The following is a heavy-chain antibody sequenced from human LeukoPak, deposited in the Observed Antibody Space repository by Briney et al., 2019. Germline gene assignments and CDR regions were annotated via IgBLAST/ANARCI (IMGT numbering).Heavy chain of an antibody. J-gene: IGHJ4*02. CDR1: GFTFSSYS. D-gene: IGHD1-26*01. V-gene: IGHV3-21*01. CDR2: ISSSSSYI. Sequence: AGGSLRLSCAASGFTFSSYSMNWVRQAPGKGLEWVSSISSSSSYIYYADSVKGRFTISRDNAKNSLYLQMNSLRAEDTAVYYCARDRTRQWELLRNFDYWGQGTLVTVSS. CDR3: ARDRTRQWELLRNFDY.